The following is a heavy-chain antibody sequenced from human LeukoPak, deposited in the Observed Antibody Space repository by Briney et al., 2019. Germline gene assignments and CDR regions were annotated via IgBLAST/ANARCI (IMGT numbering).Heavy chain of an antibody. CDR1: GYSFTTYG. Sequence: ASVKVSCKASGYSFTTYGISWVRQAPGQGLEWMGWISTYNGNTNYAQKLQGRVTMTTDTSTSTAYMELRSLRSDDTAVYYCARDGYCSGGSCYYTTHYYYYYMDVWGKGTTVTVSS. J-gene: IGHJ6*03. CDR3: ARDGYCSGGSCYYTTHYYYYYMDV. V-gene: IGHV1-18*01. CDR2: ISTYNGNT. D-gene: IGHD2-15*01.